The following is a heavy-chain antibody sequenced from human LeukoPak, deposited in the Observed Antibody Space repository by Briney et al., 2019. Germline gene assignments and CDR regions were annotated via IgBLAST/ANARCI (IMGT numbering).Heavy chain of an antibody. D-gene: IGHD6-19*01. CDR1: GFTFSSYA. J-gene: IGHJ4*02. Sequence: PGGSLRLSCAASGFTFSSYAMSWVRQAPGKGLEWVSATSGSGGSTYYADSVKGRFTISRDNSKNTLYLQMNSLRAEDTAVYYCAKVNLGAYSSGWYPNFDYWGQGTLVTVSS. V-gene: IGHV3-23*01. CDR3: AKVNLGAYSSGWYPNFDY. CDR2: TSGSGGST.